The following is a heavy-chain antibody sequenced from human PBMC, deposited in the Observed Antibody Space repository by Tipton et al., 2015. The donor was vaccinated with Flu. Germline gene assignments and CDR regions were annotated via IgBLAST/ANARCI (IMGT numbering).Heavy chain of an antibody. CDR3: ARGRRDVCNFSFGI. D-gene: IGHD5-24*01. CDR2: IYYSGST. V-gene: IGHV4-59*01. CDR1: GDSISSSY. J-gene: IGHJ3*02. Sequence: TLSLTCTVSGDSISSSYWSWIRQPPGKGLEWIGYIYYSGSTNYNPSLKSRVTISVDTSKNQFSLKLSSVTAADTAVYYCARGRRDVCNFSFGIWGQRTMVTDS.